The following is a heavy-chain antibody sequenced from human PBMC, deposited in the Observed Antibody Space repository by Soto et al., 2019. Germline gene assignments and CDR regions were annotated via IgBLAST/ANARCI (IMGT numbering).Heavy chain of an antibody. CDR2: FDPEDGET. V-gene: IGHV1-24*01. J-gene: IGHJ4*02. CDR3: ATAYYGSGTYYFDY. CDR1: GYTLTELS. D-gene: IGHD3-10*01. Sequence: GASVKVSCKVSGYTLTELSMHWVRQAPGKGLEWMGGFDPEDGETIYAQKFQGRVTMTEDTSTDTAYMELSSLRSEDTAVYYCATAYYGSGTYYFDYWGQGTLVTVSS.